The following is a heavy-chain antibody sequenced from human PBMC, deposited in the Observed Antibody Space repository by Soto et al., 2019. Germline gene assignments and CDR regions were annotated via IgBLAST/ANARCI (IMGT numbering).Heavy chain of an antibody. D-gene: IGHD2-21*02. J-gene: IGHJ6*02. Sequence: QVQLVQSGAEVKKPGASVKVSCKASGYTFTGYYMHWVRQAPGQGLEWMGWINPNSGGTNYAQKFQGRVTMTRDTSISTAYMELSRRRSDDTAVYYCARGAIVVVTPYYGMDVWGQGTTVTVSS. CDR2: INPNSGGT. CDR3: ARGAIVVVTPYYGMDV. V-gene: IGHV1-2*02. CDR1: GYTFTGYY.